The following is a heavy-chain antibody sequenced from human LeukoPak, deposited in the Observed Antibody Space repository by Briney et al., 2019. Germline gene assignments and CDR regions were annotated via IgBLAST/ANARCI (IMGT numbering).Heavy chain of an antibody. V-gene: IGHV3-30*04. Sequence: PGGSLRLSCAASGFTFSSYAMHWVRQAPGKGLEWVAVISYDGSNKYYADSVKGRFTISRDNSKNTLYLQMNSLRAEDTAVYYCAKTSGVVVAANCDYRGQGTLVTVSS. CDR2: ISYDGSNK. J-gene: IGHJ4*02. D-gene: IGHD2-15*01. CDR3: AKTSGVVVAANCDY. CDR1: GFTFSSYA.